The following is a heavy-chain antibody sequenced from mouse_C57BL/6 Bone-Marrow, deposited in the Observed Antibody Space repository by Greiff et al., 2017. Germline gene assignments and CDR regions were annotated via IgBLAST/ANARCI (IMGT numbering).Heavy chain of an antibody. CDR3: ARHLYSLDY. CDR2: ISGGGGNT. J-gene: IGHJ4*01. Sequence: EVQLVESGGGLVKPGGSLKLSCAASGFTFSSYTMSWVRQTPEKRLEWVATISGGGGNTYYPDSVKGRFTITRDNAKNTLYLQMSSLRSEDTAVYYCARHLYSLDYWGQGTSVTVSA. D-gene: IGHD2-1*01. CDR1: GFTFSSYT. V-gene: IGHV5-9*04.